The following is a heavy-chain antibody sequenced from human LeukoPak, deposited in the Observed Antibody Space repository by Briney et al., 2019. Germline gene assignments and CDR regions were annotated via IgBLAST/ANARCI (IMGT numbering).Heavy chain of an antibody. CDR3: ARDLEVATTLYWYFDL. V-gene: IGHV1-69*04. J-gene: IGHJ2*01. Sequence: SVKVSCKASGGSFNNYAISWVRQAPGQGLEWMGRIIPIFGIANSAQKFQGRVTITADKSTNTAYMELSSLRSEDTAMYYCARDLEVATTLYWYFDLWGRGTLVTVSS. CDR1: GGSFNNYA. CDR2: IIPIFGIA. D-gene: IGHD5-24*01.